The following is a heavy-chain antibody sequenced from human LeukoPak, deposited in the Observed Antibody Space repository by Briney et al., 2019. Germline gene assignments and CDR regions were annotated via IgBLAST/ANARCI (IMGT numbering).Heavy chain of an antibody. Sequence: GSLRLSFAASGFTFSRYWMHWVRQAPGKGLVWVSRIHSDGSSRNYADSVKGRFTISRDNAKNTLYLQMNSLRVEDTAVYYCARGLVALDYWGQGTLVTVSS. CDR2: IHSDGSSR. J-gene: IGHJ4*02. CDR1: GFTFSRYW. CDR3: ARGLVALDY. V-gene: IGHV3-74*01. D-gene: IGHD2-21*01.